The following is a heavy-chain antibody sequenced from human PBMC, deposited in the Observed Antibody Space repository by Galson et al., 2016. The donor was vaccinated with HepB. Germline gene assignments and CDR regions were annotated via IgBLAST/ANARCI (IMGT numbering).Heavy chain of an antibody. Sequence: SLRLSCAASGFAFDDYAMHWVRQVPGKGLEWVSGISWNSGNIGYAESVMGRFTISRDNSKNTLYLQMNSLRAEDTAIYYCAKDIPPRGHDAFDIWGRGTMVTVSS. CDR3: AKDIPPRGHDAFDI. J-gene: IGHJ3*02. CDR1: GFAFDDYA. CDR2: ISWNSGNI. V-gene: IGHV3-9*01.